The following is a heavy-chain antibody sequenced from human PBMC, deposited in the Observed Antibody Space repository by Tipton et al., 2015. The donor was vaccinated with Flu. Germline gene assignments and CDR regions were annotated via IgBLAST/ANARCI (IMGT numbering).Heavy chain of an antibody. D-gene: IGHD4-23*01. J-gene: IGHJ4*02. V-gene: IGHV4-59*01. CDR2: IYYSGST. CDR1: GGSISGYY. Sequence: LRLSCTVSGGSISGYYWTWIRQPPGKGLEWIGYIYYSGSTNYNTSLKSRVTISVDTSKNQFSLKLSSVTAADTAVYYCATEYRGGGNRYYFDYWGQGTLVTVSP. CDR3: ATEYRGGGNRYYFDY.